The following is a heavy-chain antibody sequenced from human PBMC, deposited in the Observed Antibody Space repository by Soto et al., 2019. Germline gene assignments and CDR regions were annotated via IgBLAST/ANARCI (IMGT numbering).Heavy chain of an antibody. CDR3: ARLVVTASTDVFDI. CDR1: GGSISSGDYY. V-gene: IGHV4-30-4*01. J-gene: IGHJ3*02. Sequence: SETLSLTCTVSGGSISSGDYYWGWIRQPPGKGLEWIGYIYYSGSTYYNPSLKSRVTISVDTSKNQFSLRLSSVTAADTAVYYCARLVVTASTDVFDIWGQGTMVTVSS. CDR2: IYYSGST. D-gene: IGHD2-21*02.